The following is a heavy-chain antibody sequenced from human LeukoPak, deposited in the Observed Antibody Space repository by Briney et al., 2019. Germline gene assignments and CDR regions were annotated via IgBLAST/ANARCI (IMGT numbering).Heavy chain of an antibody. CDR3: ARGNSYDSSGYPEYFQN. V-gene: IGHV3-66*01. Sequence: GGSLRLSCAASGFTFSSYSMNWVRQAPGKGLGWVSVIYSGGSTSYADSVKGRFTISRDNSRNTVSLQMNTLRAEDTAVYYCARGNSYDSSGYPEYFQNWGQGTLVTVSS. CDR2: IYSGGST. D-gene: IGHD3-22*01. J-gene: IGHJ1*01. CDR1: GFTFSSYS.